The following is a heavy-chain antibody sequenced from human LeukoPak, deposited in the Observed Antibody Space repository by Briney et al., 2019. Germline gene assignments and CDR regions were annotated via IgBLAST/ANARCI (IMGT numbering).Heavy chain of an antibody. Sequence: GGSLRLSCAASGFTFDDYGMSWVRQAPGKGLEWVSGINWNGGSTGYADSVKGRFTISRDNAKNSLYLQMNSLRAEDTALYYCARALYGSGSYYREYYYYYMDVWGKGTTVTVSS. CDR3: ARALYGSGSYYREYYYYYMDV. D-gene: IGHD3-10*01. CDR2: INWNGGST. CDR1: GFTFDDYG. V-gene: IGHV3-20*04. J-gene: IGHJ6*03.